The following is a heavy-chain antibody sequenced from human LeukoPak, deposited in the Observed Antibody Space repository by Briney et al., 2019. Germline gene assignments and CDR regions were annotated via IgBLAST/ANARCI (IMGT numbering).Heavy chain of an antibody. D-gene: IGHD3-16*01. V-gene: IGHV3-53*01. CDR2: LYSDGNT. CDR1: GFTVITND. CDR3: ARGVEPMAANTWAY. Sequence: GWSLRLSCAASGFTVITNDMTWVRQAPGKGLEWVSVLYSDGNTKYADSVQGRFTISRDNSKNTLYLEMNSLSPDDTTVYYCARGVEPMAANTWAYWGQGTLVTASS. J-gene: IGHJ4*02.